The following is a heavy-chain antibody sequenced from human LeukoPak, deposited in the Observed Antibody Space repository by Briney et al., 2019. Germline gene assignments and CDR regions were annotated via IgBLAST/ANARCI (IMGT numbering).Heavy chain of an antibody. CDR3: ARDQLLWFGEPLDY. Sequence: GGSLRLSCAASGFTFSSYSMNWVRQAPGKGPEWVSYISSSSTIYYADSVKGRFTISRDNAKNSLYLQMNSLRTEDTAVYYCARDQLLWFGEPLDYWGQGTLVTVSS. CDR2: ISSSSTI. V-gene: IGHV3-48*04. D-gene: IGHD3-10*01. J-gene: IGHJ4*02. CDR1: GFTFSSYS.